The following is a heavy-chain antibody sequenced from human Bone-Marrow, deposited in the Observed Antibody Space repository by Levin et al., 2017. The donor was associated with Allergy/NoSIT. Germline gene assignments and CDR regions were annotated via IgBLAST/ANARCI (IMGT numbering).Heavy chain of an antibody. J-gene: IGHJ6*02. V-gene: IGHV3-11*01. D-gene: IGHD7-27*01. CDR2: ISGSGSAT. CDR3: ARDTGDANGMDV. CDR1: GFTFSDHY. Sequence: PGGSLRLSCAASGFTFSDHYMSWIRQAPGKGLEWVSYISGSGSATHYADSVKGRFTISRDNAKNSLYLQMNSLRAEDTAVYYCARDTGDANGMDVWGQGTTVTVSS.